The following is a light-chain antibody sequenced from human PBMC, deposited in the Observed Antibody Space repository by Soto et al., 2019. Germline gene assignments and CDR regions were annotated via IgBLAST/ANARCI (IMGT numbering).Light chain of an antibody. Sequence: QSVLTQPASVSGSPGQSITISCTGTSSDVGGYNYVSWYQQHPGKAPKLMIYEVSNRPSGVSNRFSGSKSGNTASLTISGLQDEDEDDHYCSSYAGSNTVLFGGGTKVTV. CDR1: SSDVGGYNY. CDR2: EVS. J-gene: IGLJ2*01. CDR3: SSYAGSNTVL. V-gene: IGLV2-14*01.